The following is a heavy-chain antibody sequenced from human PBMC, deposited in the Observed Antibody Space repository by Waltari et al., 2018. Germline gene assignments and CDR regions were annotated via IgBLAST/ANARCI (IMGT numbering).Heavy chain of an antibody. CDR2: IYYSGST. D-gene: IGHD3-22*01. Sequence: QLQLQESGPGLVKPSETLSLTCTVSGGSISSSSYYWGWIRQPPGKGLEWIGSIYYSGSTYYNPSLKSRGTISVDTSKNQFSLKLSSVTAADTAVYYWASLDYYDSSGYPFGYWGQGTLVTVSS. CDR3: ASLDYYDSSGYPFGY. CDR1: GGSISSSSYY. V-gene: IGHV4-39*01. J-gene: IGHJ4*02.